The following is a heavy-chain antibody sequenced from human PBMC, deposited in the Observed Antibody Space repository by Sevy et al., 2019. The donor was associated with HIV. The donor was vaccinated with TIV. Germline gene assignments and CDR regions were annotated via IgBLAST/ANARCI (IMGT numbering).Heavy chain of an antibody. J-gene: IGHJ4*02. CDR3: ARVGADFDWFPFDY. D-gene: IGHD3-9*01. CDR2: IYYSGST. Sequence: SETVSLTCTVSGGSISSYYWSWIRQPPGKGLEWIGYIYYSGSTNYNPSLKSRATISVDTSKNQFSLKLSSVTAADTAVYYCARVGADFDWFPFDYWGQGTLVTVSS. CDR1: GGSISSYY. V-gene: IGHV4-59*01.